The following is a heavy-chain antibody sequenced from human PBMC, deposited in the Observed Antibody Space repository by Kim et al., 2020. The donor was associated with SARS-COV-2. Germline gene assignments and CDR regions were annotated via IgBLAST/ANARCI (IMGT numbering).Heavy chain of an antibody. V-gene: IGHV3-48*03. D-gene: IGHD6-13*01. Sequence: DSVKGRFTISRDNAKNSLYLQMNSLRAEDTAVYYCARSTLRYSSSWADYWGQGTLVTVSS. CDR3: ARSTLRYSSSWADY. J-gene: IGHJ4*02.